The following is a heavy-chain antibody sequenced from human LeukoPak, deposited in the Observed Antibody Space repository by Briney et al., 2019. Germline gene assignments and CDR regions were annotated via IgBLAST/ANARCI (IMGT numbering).Heavy chain of an antibody. D-gene: IGHD4-17*01. J-gene: IGHJ4*02. Sequence: ASVKVSCKASGYTFSNSGFNWVRQAPGQGLEWMGWITTYTGSTNYAQKFQGRVTTTTDTSTSTAYMELRSLTSDDTAVYYCARDEVYGERDFDYWGQGTPVTVSS. CDR1: GYTFSNSG. CDR2: ITTYTGST. V-gene: IGHV1-18*01. CDR3: ARDEVYGERDFDY.